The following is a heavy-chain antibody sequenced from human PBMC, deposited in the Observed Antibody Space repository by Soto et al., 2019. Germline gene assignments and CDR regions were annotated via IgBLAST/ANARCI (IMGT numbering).Heavy chain of an antibody. CDR1: GYSVAGYW. V-gene: IGHV5-10-1*01. D-gene: IGHD6-19*01. J-gene: IGHJ4*02. CDR3: ARGLGSGWENYFDY. CDR2: IDPSDSQT. Sequence: XECLKISCKGSGYSVAGYWITWVRQKPGKGLEWMGRIDPSDSQTYYSPSFRGHVTISVTKSITTVFLQWSSLRALDTDMYYCARGLGSGWENYFDYWGQGTLVTGSS.